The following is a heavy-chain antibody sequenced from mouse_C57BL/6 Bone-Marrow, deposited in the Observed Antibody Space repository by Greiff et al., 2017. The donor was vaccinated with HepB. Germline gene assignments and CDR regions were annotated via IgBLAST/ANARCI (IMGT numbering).Heavy chain of an antibody. D-gene: IGHD2-4*01. V-gene: IGHV1-81*01. CDR3: ARRGLRRGGY. CDR2: IYPRSGNT. CDR1: GYTFTSYG. J-gene: IGHJ2*01. Sequence: VQLQHSGAELARPGASVKLSCKASGYTFTSYGISWVKQRTGQGLEWIGEIYPRSGNTYYNEKFKGKATLTADKSSSTAYMELRSLTSEDSAVYFCARRGLRRGGYWGQGTTLTVSS.